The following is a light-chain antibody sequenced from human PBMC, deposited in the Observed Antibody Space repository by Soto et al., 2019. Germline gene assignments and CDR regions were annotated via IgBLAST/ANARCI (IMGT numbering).Light chain of an antibody. V-gene: IGKV1-9*01. J-gene: IGKJ3*01. CDR3: QQLNNYPLT. Sequence: DVPLTQSPSLVSASVGDRVTITCRASQDIGSSFAWYQQKPGTAPKLLIFGASNVQSGVPSRFSGSGSGTDFTLTISSLQPEDFATYYCQQLNNYPLTFAPGPKVDVK. CDR1: QDIGSS. CDR2: GAS.